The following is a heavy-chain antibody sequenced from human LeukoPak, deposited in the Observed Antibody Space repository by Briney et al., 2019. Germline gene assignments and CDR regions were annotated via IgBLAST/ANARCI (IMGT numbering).Heavy chain of an antibody. Sequence: NPSETLSLTCTVSGGSISSSSYYWGWIRQPPGKGLEWIGSIYYSGSTYYNPSLKSRVTISVDTSKNQFSLKLSSVTAADTAVYYCARDLSGSYYRYWGQGTLVTVSS. CDR3: ARDLSGSYYRY. J-gene: IGHJ4*02. CDR2: IYYSGST. CDR1: GGSISSSSYY. D-gene: IGHD1-26*01. V-gene: IGHV4-39*07.